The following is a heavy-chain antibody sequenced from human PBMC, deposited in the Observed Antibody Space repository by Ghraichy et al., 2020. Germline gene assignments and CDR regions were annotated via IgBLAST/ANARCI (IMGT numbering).Heavy chain of an antibody. J-gene: IGHJ5*02. D-gene: IGHD3-10*01. V-gene: IGHV3-23*01. Sequence: GGSLRLSCAASGFTFSSYGMSWVRQAPGKGLEWVSGISAGGGRTTYYADSVKGRFTISRDNSKNTLYLQMNSLRVEDTALYYCAKGKSSGSVDWFDPWGQGTLVIVSS. CDR3: AKGKSSGSVDWFDP. CDR2: ISAGGGRTT. CDR1: GFTFSSYG.